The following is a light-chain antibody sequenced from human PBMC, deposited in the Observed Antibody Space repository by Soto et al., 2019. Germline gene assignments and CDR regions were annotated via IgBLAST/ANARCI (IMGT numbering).Light chain of an antibody. CDR3: SEFNSISLRV. CDR1: SSKVGAYDY. J-gene: IGLJ1*01. CDR2: EAS. V-gene: IGLV2-14*03. Sequence: ALTQPASVSGSPGQSIAISCTVPSSKVGAYDYVSWYQQHADKAPKLMIHEASNRPSGVSNRFSRSKSVTTATLTISWLQADVVDDKASSEFNSISLRVFGTVTVVTV.